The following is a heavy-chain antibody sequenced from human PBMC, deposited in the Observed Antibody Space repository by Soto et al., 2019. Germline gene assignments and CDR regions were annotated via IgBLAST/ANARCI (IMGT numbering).Heavy chain of an antibody. V-gene: IGHV1-69*08. J-gene: IGHJ2*01. CDR1: GGTFSSYT. D-gene: IGHD3-10*01. CDR3: ARDSGLRWCFGL. Sequence: QVQLVQSGAEVKKPGSSVKVSCKASGGTFSSYTISWVRQAPGQGLEWMGRIIPILGIANYAQKFQGRVTITADKSTSTAYMELSSLRSEDTAVYYCARDSGLRWCFGLWGRGTLVTVSS. CDR2: IIPILGIA.